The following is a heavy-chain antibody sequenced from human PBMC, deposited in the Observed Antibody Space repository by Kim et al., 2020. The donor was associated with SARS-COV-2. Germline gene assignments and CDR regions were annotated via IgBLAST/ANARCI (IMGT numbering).Heavy chain of an antibody. Sequence: YAQKFQGRVTLTRDTSTSTAYMELSRLRSDDTAVYYCARSNFYYYYGKDVWGQGTTVTVSS. V-gene: IGHV1-2*02. J-gene: IGHJ6*02. CDR3: ARSNFYYYYGKDV.